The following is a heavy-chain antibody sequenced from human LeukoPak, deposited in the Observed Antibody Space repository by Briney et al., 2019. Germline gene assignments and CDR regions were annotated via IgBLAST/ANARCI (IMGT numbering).Heavy chain of an antibody. CDR2: INPNSGGT. CDR1: GYTFTSYD. CDR3: ARARDTTSGSNWFDP. D-gene: IGHD1-26*01. V-gene: IGHV1-2*02. Sequence: ASVKVSCKASGYTFTSYDINWVRQATGQGLEWMGWINPNSGGTNYAQKFQGRVTMTRDTSISTAYMELSRLRSDDTAVYYCARARDTTSGSNWFDPWGQGTLVTVSS. J-gene: IGHJ5*02.